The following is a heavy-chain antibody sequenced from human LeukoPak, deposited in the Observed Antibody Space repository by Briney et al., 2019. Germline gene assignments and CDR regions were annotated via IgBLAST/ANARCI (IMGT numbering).Heavy chain of an antibody. V-gene: IGHV4-59*01. Sequence: SETLSLTCTVSGGSISSYYWSWIRQPPGKGLELIGYIYYSGTTNYNPSLKSRVTISVDTSKNQFSLKLSSVTAADTAVYYCARGVYIAAAQYGYWGQGTLVTVSS. D-gene: IGHD6-13*01. CDR1: GGSISSYY. CDR3: ARGVYIAAAQYGY. J-gene: IGHJ4*02. CDR2: IYYSGTT.